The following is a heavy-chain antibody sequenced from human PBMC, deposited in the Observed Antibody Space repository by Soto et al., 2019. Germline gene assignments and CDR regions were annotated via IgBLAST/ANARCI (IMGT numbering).Heavy chain of an antibody. Sequence: QVQLVQSGPEVRKPGASVKVSCEASGYTFTTSGISWVRQVPGQGLEWMGWISTYNGDTNSAQNFQGRVLMTADTSTGPAYMELMSLKSDDTAVYYCARQGSRPYYYDGLDVWGQGTTVTVSS. J-gene: IGHJ6*02. V-gene: IGHV1-18*01. CDR3: ARQGSRPYYYDGLDV. CDR2: ISTYNGDT. D-gene: IGHD1-26*01. CDR1: GYTFTTSG.